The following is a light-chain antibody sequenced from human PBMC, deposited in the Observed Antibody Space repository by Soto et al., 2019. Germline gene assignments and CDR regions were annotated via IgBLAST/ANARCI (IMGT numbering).Light chain of an antibody. V-gene: IGLV1-47*02. J-gene: IGLJ1*01. Sequence: VLTQPPSASGTPGQRVTISCSGSSSNIGSNYVYWYQQLPGTAPKLLIYSNNQRPSGVPDRFSGSKSGTSASLAISGLRSEDEADYYCAAWDDSLSGRLFGTGTKVTVL. CDR2: SNN. CDR1: SSNIGSNY. CDR3: AAWDDSLSGRL.